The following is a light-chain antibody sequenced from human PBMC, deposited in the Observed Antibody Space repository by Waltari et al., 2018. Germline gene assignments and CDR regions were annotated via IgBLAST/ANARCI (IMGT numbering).Light chain of an antibody. CDR3: LQALQSPLS. CDR1: LSLLHINGYNY. V-gene: IGKV2-28*01. J-gene: IGKJ4*01. CDR2: MGS. Sequence: DIVMTQSPLSLSVTPGEPASISCRSTLSLLHINGYNYLDWYLQKPGQSPHLLIHMGSQRASGVPDRFSGNGSGTNFTLTISRVEAEDVGIYYCLQALQSPLSFGGGTKVEIK.